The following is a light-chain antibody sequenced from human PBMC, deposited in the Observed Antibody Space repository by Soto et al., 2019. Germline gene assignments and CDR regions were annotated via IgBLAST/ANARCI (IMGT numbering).Light chain of an antibody. CDR3: QQYNTLNT. V-gene: IGKV3-15*01. Sequence: EIAMTQSPATLSVSPGQRATLSCRASHNVNSNLAWYQQKPGHAPSLLMYNVSTRATGFPARFSGSGSGTEFTLTISSLQSEDSAIYYCQQYNTLNTFGQGTKLEIK. CDR1: HNVNSN. CDR2: NVS. J-gene: IGKJ2*01.